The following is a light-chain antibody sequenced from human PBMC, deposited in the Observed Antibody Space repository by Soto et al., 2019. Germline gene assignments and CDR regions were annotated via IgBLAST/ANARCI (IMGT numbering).Light chain of an antibody. CDR3: QQYGSSPLIT. Sequence: LVLTPSPVTLSFSPVAISTISCIPSPSVTNYLAWYQHKPGQAPRLVIYGAFNRATGIPARFSGSGSGTDFTLTIRSLEPEDFAVYHCQQYGSSPLITCGKGKRRAI. CDR2: GAF. CDR1: PSVTNY. V-gene: IGKV3-20*01. J-gene: IGKJ5*01.